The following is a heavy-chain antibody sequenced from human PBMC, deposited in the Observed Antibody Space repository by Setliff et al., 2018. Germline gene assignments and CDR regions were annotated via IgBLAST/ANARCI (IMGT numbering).Heavy chain of an antibody. CDR2: IYNRGST. V-gene: IGHV4-39*02. D-gene: IGHD2-2*01. J-gene: IGHJ4*02. CDR1: GGYIGGTSYY. Sequence: SETLSLTCIVSGGYIGGTSYYWGWIRQPPGKGLEWIGSIYNRGSTYYNPSLKSRVTISVDTSKNHFSLKLSSVAAADTAVYYCARLGSSSYYFDYWGQGTLVTVSS. CDR3: ARLGSSSYYFDY.